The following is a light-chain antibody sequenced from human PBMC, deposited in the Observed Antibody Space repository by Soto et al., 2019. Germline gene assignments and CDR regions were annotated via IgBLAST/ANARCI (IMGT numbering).Light chain of an antibody. CDR3: ASKTTSSTVL. J-gene: IGLJ2*01. V-gene: IGLV2-11*01. CDR1: SSDVGGYNY. CDR2: DVN. Sequence: QSALTQPRSVSGSPGQSVTISCTGTSSDVGGYNYVSWYQQHPGKAPKLMIYDVNKRPSGVPDRFSGSKSGNTASLTISGLQAEDEADYYCASKTTSSTVLFGGGTKVTVL.